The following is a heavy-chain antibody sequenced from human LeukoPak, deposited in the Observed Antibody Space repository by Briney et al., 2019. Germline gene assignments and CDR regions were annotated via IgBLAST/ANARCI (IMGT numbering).Heavy chain of an antibody. CDR3: VRVKGTYFDF. D-gene: IGHD1-1*01. CDR2: ISASGSNI. CDR1: GFPFSSYS. J-gene: IGHJ4*02. Sequence: PGGSLRLSCAASGFPFSSYSMNWVRQAPGKGLEWVSYISASGSNIHYLDSVKGRFTVSRDNAMNSLFLQMDRPRAEDTAVYYCVRVKGTYFDFWGRGTLVTVSS. V-gene: IGHV3-48*01.